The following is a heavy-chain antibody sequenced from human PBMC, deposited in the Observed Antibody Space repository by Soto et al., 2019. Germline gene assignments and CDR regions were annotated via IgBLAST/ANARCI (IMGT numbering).Heavy chain of an antibody. V-gene: IGHV3-30-3*01. Sequence: QVQLVESGGGVVQPGRSLRLSCAASGFTFSIYAMHWVRQAPGKGLEWVAVISYDGSNKYYADSVKGRFTISRDNSKNPVYLQMNSLRAEDSAVYYCAREYSYGWFDPWGQGTLVTVSS. J-gene: IGHJ5*02. CDR1: GFTFSIYA. CDR2: ISYDGSNK. CDR3: AREYSYGWFDP. D-gene: IGHD3-10*01.